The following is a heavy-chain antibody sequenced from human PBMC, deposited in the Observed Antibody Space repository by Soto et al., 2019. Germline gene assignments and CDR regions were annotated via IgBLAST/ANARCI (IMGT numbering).Heavy chain of an antibody. V-gene: IGHV1-18*01. CDR1: GYTFTSYG. Sequence: ASVKVSCKASGYTFTSYGISWVRQAPGQGLEWMGWISAYNGNTNYAQKIQGRVTMTTDTSTSTAYMELRSLRSDATAFYSCATQVVPEYGGLADHDAFDILRQETMVTISS. D-gene: IGHD2-2*01. CDR2: ISAYNGNT. CDR3: ATQVVPEYGGLADHDAFDI. J-gene: IGHJ3*02.